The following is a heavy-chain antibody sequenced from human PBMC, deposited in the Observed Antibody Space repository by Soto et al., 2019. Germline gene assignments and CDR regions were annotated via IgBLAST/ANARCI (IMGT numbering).Heavy chain of an antibody. J-gene: IGHJ3*02. CDR3: ARVSHAGTTGNDAFDI. V-gene: IGHV3-30-3*01. CDR2: ISYDGSNK. CDR1: GFTFSSYA. Sequence: GGSLRLSCAASGFTFSSYAMHWVRQAPGKGLEWVAVISYDGSNKYYADSVKGRFTISRDNSKNTLYLQMNSLRAEDTAVYYCARVSHAGTTGNDAFDIWGQGTMVTVSS. D-gene: IGHD1-1*01.